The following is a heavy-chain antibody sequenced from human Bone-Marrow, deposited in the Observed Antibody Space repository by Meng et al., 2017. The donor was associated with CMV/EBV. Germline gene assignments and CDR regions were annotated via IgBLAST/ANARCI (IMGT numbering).Heavy chain of an antibody. J-gene: IGHJ4*02. Sequence: GESLKISCAASGFTFSSYAMSWVRQAPGKGLEWVSVIYSGGSSTYYADSVKGRFTISRDNSKNPLYLQMNSLRAEDTAVYYCAKDGWGYGVVNNYFDYWGEGTLVTVSS. CDR3: AKDGWGYGVVNNYFDY. CDR1: GFTFSSYA. V-gene: IGHV3-23*03. D-gene: IGHD6-19*01. CDR2: IYSGGSST.